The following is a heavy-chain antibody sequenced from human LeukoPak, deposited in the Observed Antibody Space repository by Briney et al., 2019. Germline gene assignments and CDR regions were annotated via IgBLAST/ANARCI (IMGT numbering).Heavy chain of an antibody. CDR3: ARGGRYYDILTGSWFDP. J-gene: IGHJ5*02. V-gene: IGHV1-69*04. CDR1: GYTFTSYA. CDR2: IIPILGIA. D-gene: IGHD3-9*01. Sequence: SVKVSCKASGYTFTSYAISWVRQAPGQGLEWMGRIIPILGIANYAQKFQGRVTITADKSTSTAYMELSSLRSEDTAVYYCARGGRYYDILTGSWFDPWGQGTLVTVSS.